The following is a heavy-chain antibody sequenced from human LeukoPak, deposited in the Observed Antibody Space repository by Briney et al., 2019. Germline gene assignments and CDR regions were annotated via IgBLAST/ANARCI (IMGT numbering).Heavy chain of an antibody. Sequence: GGSLRLSCAASKFAFSSYAMSWVRQAPGKGLEWVSAISGGGGNTYYADSVKGRFTISRDNSKNTLYLQMNSLRAEDTAVYYCGKNRYSGSLSPLDIWGQGTMVTVSS. D-gene: IGHD1-26*01. CDR1: KFAFSSYA. CDR3: GKNRYSGSLSPLDI. J-gene: IGHJ3*02. CDR2: ISGGGGNT. V-gene: IGHV3-23*01.